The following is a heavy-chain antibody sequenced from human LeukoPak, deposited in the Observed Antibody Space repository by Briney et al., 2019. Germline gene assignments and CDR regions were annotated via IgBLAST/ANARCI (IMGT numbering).Heavy chain of an antibody. CDR3: AMKLPGNPYYFHH. J-gene: IGHJ4*02. D-gene: IGHD1-14*01. Sequence: GGSVRLLCAVSGFLHRTLDMMWARHAPGRGLEYVAYHSYGGEYKFYSGAVRGRLTVPGDNSRNILFLHMNSLRAEDSALFFCAMKLPGNPYYFHHWGQGTLVTVS. V-gene: IGHV3-23*01. CDR1: GFLHRTLD. CDR2: HSYGGEYK.